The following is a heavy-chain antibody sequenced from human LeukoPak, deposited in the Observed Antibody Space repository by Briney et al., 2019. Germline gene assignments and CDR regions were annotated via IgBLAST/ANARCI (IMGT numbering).Heavy chain of an antibody. CDR3: AGRPSSTIP. J-gene: IGHJ4*02. CDR1: GFTFSSFW. Sequence: PGGSLRLSCAASGFTFSSFWMSWVRQAPGKGLGWVANINQDGSEKYCVDSVKGRSTISRDNAKNSLYLQMNSLRAEDTAVYYCAGRPSSTIPWGQGTLVTVSS. D-gene: IGHD5/OR15-5a*01. V-gene: IGHV3-7*01. CDR2: INQDGSEK.